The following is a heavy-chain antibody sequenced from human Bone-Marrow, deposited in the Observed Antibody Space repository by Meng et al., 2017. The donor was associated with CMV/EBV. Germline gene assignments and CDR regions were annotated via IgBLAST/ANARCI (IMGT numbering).Heavy chain of an antibody. CDR2: ISSSSSYI. V-gene: IGHV3-21*01. J-gene: IGHJ6*02. D-gene: IGHD5-24*01. Sequence: GGSLRLSCAASGFTFSSYSMNWVRQAPGKGLEWVSSISSSSSYIYYADSVKGRFTISRDNAKNSLYLKMNSLRAEDTAVYYCARDNYQSYGMDVWGQGTKVTVSS. CDR1: GFTFSSYS. CDR3: ARDNYQSYGMDV.